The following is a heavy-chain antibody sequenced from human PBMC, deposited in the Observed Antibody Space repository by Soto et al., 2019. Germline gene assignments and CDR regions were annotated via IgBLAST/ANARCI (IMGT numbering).Heavy chain of an antibody. CDR2: VYWDDDK. Sequence: QITLNESGPTLVKPTQPLTLTCTFSGFSLSTSDVGVGWIRQPPGEALVWLGVVYWDDDKTYSPSLKSRLTITKDTSKNQAVLRMTKVDPVDTATYYCAHCRGGVASFWGQGTLVTVSS. V-gene: IGHV2-5*02. CDR3: AHCRGGVASF. D-gene: IGHD3-16*01. J-gene: IGHJ4*02. CDR1: GFSLSTSDVG.